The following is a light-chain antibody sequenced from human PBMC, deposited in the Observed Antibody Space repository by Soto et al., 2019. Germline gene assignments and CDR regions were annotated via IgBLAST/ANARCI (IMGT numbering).Light chain of an antibody. CDR2: GAS. CDR1: QGVSSN. Sequence: EIVMTQSPATLSVSPGERATLSCRASQGVSSNLAWYQQKPGQAPRLLIYGASTRATGIPARFSGSGSGTDFTLTIRSLQSADFAVYYCQQYNNWPFTFGPGTKVDIK. CDR3: QQYNNWPFT. V-gene: IGKV3-15*01. J-gene: IGKJ3*01.